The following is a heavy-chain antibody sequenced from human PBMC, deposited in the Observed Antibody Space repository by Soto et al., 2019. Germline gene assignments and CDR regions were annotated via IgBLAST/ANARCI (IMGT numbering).Heavy chain of an antibody. CDR2: ISSSGSTI. V-gene: IGHV3-11*01. CDR3: ARGYCSGGSCNRAFDY. D-gene: IGHD2-15*01. Sequence: PGGSLRLSCAASGFTFSDYYMSWIRQAPGMGLEWVSYISSSGSTIYYADSVKGRFTISRDNAKNSLYLQMNSLRAEDTAVYYCARGYCSGGSCNRAFDYWGQGTLVTVSS. CDR1: GFTFSDYY. J-gene: IGHJ4*02.